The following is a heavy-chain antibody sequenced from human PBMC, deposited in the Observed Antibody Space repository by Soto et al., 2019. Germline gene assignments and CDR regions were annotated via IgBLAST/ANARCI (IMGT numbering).Heavy chain of an antibody. CDR2: ISGSGGST. D-gene: IGHD3-10*01. J-gene: IGHJ4*02. CDR1: GCSVSSYA. CDR3: ARRAMVRGIHFYYIDS. V-gene: IGHV3-23*01. Sequence: GSLGLACSASGCSVSSYAMSWVRQAPGKGLEWVSAISGSGGSTYYADSVKGRFTISRDNSKNTLYLKMDSLRAEDTALYYCARRAMVRGIHFYYIDSWGQGTLVTVTS.